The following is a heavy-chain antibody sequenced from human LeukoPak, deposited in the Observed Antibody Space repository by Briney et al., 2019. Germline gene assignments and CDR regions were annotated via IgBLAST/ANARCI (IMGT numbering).Heavy chain of an antibody. CDR1: GFTFSSYE. V-gene: IGHV3-48*03. CDR3: ARVDYDILTGYYFSRSGMDV. D-gene: IGHD3-9*01. CDR2: ISSSGSTI. Sequence: GGSLRLSCAASGFTFSSYEMNWVRQAPGKGLEWVSYISSSGSTIYYAGSVKGRFTISRGNAKNSLYLQMNSLRAEDTAVYYCARVDYDILTGYYFSRSGMDVWGQGTTVTVSS. J-gene: IGHJ6*02.